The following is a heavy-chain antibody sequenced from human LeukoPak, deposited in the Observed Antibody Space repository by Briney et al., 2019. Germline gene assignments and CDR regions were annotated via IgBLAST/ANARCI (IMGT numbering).Heavy chain of an antibody. J-gene: IGHJ4*02. CDR3: ATASEILTGYYRRPFDY. D-gene: IGHD3-9*01. CDR1: GYTLTELS. Sequence: ASVKVSCKVSGYTLTELSMHWVRQAPGKGLEWMGGFDPEDGETIYAQKFQGRVTMTEDTSTDTAYMELSSLRSEGTAVYYCATASEILTGYYRRPFDYWGQGTLVTVSS. V-gene: IGHV1-24*01. CDR2: FDPEDGET.